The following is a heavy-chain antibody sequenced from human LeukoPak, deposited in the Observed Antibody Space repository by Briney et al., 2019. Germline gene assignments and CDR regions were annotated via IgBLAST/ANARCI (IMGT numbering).Heavy chain of an antibody. CDR2: IYYSGST. CDR3: ARHGSYYYDSSGYASGNWFDP. V-gene: IGHV4-59*08. Sequence: SETLSLTCTVSGGSISIYYWSWIRQPPGKGLEWIGYIYYSGSTNYNPSLKSRVTISVDTSKNQFSLKLSSVTAADTAVYYCARHGSYYYDSSGYASGNWFDPWGQGTLVTVSS. J-gene: IGHJ5*02. D-gene: IGHD3-22*01. CDR1: GGSISIYY.